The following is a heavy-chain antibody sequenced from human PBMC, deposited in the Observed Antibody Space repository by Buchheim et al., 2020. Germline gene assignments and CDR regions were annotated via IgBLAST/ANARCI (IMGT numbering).Heavy chain of an antibody. CDR1: GGSISSSSYY. D-gene: IGHD2-15*01. CDR2: IYYSGST. V-gene: IGHV4-39*01. Sequence: QLQLQESGPGLVKPSETLSLTCTVSGGSISSSSYYWGWIRQPPGKGLEWIGSIYYSGSTYYNPSLKSRVTISVDTSKNQFSLKLSSVTAADTAVYYCASSGPAAVGYCSGGSCSGPYYYYYGMDVWGQGTT. J-gene: IGHJ6*02. CDR3: ASSGPAAVGYCSGGSCSGPYYYYYGMDV.